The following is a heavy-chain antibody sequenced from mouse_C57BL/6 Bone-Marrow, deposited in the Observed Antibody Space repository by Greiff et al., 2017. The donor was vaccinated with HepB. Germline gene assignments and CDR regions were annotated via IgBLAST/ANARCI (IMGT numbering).Heavy chain of an antibody. CDR3: ARFPYYYGSSYFAWFAY. D-gene: IGHD1-1*01. Sequence: VQLQQPGAELVKPGASVKLSCKASGYTFTSYWMHWVKQRPGQGLEWIGMIHPNSGSTNYNEKFKSKATLTVDKSSSTAYMQLSSLTSEDSAVYYCARFPYYYGSSYFAWFAYWGQGTLVTVSA. V-gene: IGHV1-64*01. CDR1: GYTFTSYW. CDR2: IHPNSGST. J-gene: IGHJ3*01.